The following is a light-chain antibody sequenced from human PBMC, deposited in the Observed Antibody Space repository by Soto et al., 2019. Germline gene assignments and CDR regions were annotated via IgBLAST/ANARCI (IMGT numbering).Light chain of an antibody. CDR3: QQSYSTPRLFT. J-gene: IGKJ2*01. V-gene: IGKV1-39*01. CDR2: AAS. Sequence: DIQMTQSPSFLSASVGDRVTITCRASQSISRYLNWYQQKPGKAPKLLIYAASSLQSGVPSRFSGSGSGTDFTLTISSLQPEDSATYYCQQSYSTPRLFTFGQGTNLEI. CDR1: QSISRY.